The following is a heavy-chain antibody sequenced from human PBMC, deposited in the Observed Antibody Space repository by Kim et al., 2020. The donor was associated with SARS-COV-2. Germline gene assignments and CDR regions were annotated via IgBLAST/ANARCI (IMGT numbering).Heavy chain of an antibody. J-gene: IGHJ6*02. Sequence: GGSLRLSCAASGFTFSSYEMNWVRQAPGKGLEWVSYISSSGSTIYYADSVKGRFTISRDNAKNSLYLQMNSLRAEDTAVYYCAREGGYDYYYGMDVWGQGTTVTVSS. CDR2: ISSSGSTI. D-gene: IGHD5-12*01. V-gene: IGHV3-48*03. CDR1: GFTFSSYE. CDR3: AREGGYDYYYGMDV.